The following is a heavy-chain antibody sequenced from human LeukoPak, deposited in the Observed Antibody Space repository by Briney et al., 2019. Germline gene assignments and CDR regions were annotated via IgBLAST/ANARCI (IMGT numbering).Heavy chain of an antibody. CDR2: IRSKAYGGTT. V-gene: IGHV3-49*03. D-gene: IGHD2-2*01. CDR1: GFTFGDYA. Sequence: PGGSLRLSCSASGFTFGDYALSWFRQAPGKGLAWVGFIRSKAYGGTTEYAASVKGRFTISRDDSKSIAYLQMNSLKTEDTAVYYCTTCTSTSCYWGSTYAFDIWAKGQWSPSLQ. CDR3: TTCTSTSCYWGSTYAFDI. J-gene: IGHJ3*02.